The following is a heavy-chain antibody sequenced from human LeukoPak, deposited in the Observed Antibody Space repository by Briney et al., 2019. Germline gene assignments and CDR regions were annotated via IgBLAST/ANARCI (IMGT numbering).Heavy chain of an antibody. CDR2: IYASGST. CDR1: GGSISNYY. D-gene: IGHD3-22*01. V-gene: IGHV4-4*07. CDR3: ARTNYDISGYYDYFDC. J-gene: IGHJ4*02. Sequence: PSETLSLTCIVSGGSISNYYWTWIRQPAGKGLEWIGRIYASGSTNYNPSLKSRVTMSVDTSKNQFSLHLSSVTAADAAMYYCARTNYDISGYYDYFDCWGQGTLVTVSP.